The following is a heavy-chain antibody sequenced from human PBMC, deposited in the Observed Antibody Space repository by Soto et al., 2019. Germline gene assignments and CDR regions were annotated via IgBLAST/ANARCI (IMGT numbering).Heavy chain of an antibody. CDR1: GFTFDDYA. D-gene: IGHD2-15*01. CDR3: AKDYCSGGSCYSGVGAFDI. Sequence: EVQLVESGGGLVQPGRSLRLSCAASGFTFDDYAMHWVRQAPGKGLEWVSGIGWNSGRIGYADSVKGRFTISRDNAKNSLYLQMNSLRAEDTALYYCAKDYCSGGSCYSGVGAFDIWGQGTMVTVSS. V-gene: IGHV3-9*01. J-gene: IGHJ3*02. CDR2: IGWNSGRI.